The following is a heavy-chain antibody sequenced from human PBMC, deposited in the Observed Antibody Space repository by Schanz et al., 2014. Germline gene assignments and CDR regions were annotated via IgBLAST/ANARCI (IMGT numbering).Heavy chain of an antibody. D-gene: IGHD2-2*01. CDR3: GMGGYQLHH. Sequence: VQLVESGGGVVRPGGSLRLSCAASGFTFSTYWMHWVRQAPGKGLVWVSHINSDGTTKAYAESVKGRFTISRDNAENEMYLHMNRPRVEDTDGYYCGMGGYQLHHWGQGTLVTVSS. CDR1: GFTFSTYW. J-gene: IGHJ5*02. V-gene: IGHV3-74*02. CDR2: INSDGTTK.